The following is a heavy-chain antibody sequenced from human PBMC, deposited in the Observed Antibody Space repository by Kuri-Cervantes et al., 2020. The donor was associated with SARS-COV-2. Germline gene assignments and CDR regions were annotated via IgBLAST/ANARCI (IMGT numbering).Heavy chain of an antibody. CDR3: AREGQMATKTSWFDP. J-gene: IGHJ5*02. Sequence: SLKISCAASGFTFDDYAMHWVRQAPGKGLEWVSGISWNSGSIGYADSVKGRFTISRDNAKNSLYLQMNSLRAEDTAVYYCAREGQMATKTSWFDPWGQGTLVTVSS. CDR2: ISWNSGSI. D-gene: IGHD5-24*01. V-gene: IGHV3-9*01. CDR1: GFTFDDYA.